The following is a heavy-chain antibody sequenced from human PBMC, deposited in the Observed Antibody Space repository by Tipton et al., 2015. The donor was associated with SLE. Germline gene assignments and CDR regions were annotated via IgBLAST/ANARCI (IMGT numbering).Heavy chain of an antibody. V-gene: IGHV4-59*08. CDR1: GGSISSYY. CDR2: IYYSGST. D-gene: IGHD3-10*01. J-gene: IGHJ4*02. Sequence: TLSLTCTVSGGSISSYYWSWIRQPPGKGLEWIGYIYYSGSTYYNPSLKSRVTISVDTSKNQFSLKLSSVTAADTAVYYCARGDSYFDYWGQGTLVTVSS. CDR3: ARGDSYFDY.